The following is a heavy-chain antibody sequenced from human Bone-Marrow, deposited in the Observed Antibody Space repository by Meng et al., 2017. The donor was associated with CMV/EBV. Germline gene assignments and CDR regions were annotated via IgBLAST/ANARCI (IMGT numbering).Heavy chain of an antibody. Sequence: SVKVSCKASRGTFTNYAFNWVRQAPGQGLEWMGGIIPIFGTANYAQKFQGRVTITTDESTSTAYMELSSLRSEDTAVYYCARDQEYSSPGHWGQGTRVTVSS. CDR3: ARDQEYSSPGH. J-gene: IGHJ4*02. D-gene: IGHD6-6*01. V-gene: IGHV1-69*05. CDR1: RGTFTNYA. CDR2: IIPIFGTA.